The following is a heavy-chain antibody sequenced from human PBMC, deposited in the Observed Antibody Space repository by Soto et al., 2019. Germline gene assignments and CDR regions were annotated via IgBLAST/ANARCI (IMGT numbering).Heavy chain of an antibody. D-gene: IGHD3-10*01. CDR1: GYGFATLG. V-gene: IGHV1-3*01. J-gene: IGHJ6*03. CDR2: IDAGNGNT. Sequence: QVQLVQSGAEVKKPGASVKVSCTASGYGFATLGIHWVRQAPAQRPEWIGWIDAGNGNTKYSQKFQGRVAITRDTSATTAYMELSSLKSEDTAVYWCTRAGLRATGSSYAYYYYYYMDVWGEGTTVTVSS. CDR3: TRAGLRATGSSYAYYYYYYMDV.